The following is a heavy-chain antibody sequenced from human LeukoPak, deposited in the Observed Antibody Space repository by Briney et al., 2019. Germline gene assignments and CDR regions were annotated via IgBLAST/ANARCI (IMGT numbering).Heavy chain of an antibody. Sequence: PGGSLTLSCTASGFTFSTYAMTWVRQAPGKGLEWVSVISHGGDSAWYADSVKGRFTISRDNSKSTLFLQMNSLRADDTAIYYCAKGRSGWYEGLDYWGQGILVTVSS. CDR3: AKGRSGWYEGLDY. CDR1: GFTFSTYA. CDR2: ISHGGDSA. V-gene: IGHV3-23*01. D-gene: IGHD6-19*01. J-gene: IGHJ4*02.